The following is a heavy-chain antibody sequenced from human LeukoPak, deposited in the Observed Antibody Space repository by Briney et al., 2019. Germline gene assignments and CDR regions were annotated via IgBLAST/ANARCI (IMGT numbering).Heavy chain of an antibody. Sequence: GGSLRLSCAASGFTFSTYWMSWGRQAPGKGLEWLANIKEDGTVKNHVDSVKGRFPISREKPKTSLYLQMNGLRAEDTAVYYCAREIPQQLVAMDVWGQGTRVTVSS. CDR3: AREIPQQLVAMDV. V-gene: IGHV3-7*04. CDR1: GFTFSTYW. D-gene: IGHD6-13*01. J-gene: IGHJ6*02. CDR2: IKEDGTVK.